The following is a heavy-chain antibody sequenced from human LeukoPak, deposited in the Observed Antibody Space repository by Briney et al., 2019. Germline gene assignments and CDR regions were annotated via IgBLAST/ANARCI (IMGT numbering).Heavy chain of an antibody. CDR1: GGSISSSSYY. CDR3: ARLGQYSYGFRGYYSSGYYFDY. D-gene: IGHD3-22*01. J-gene: IGHJ4*02. Sequence: SETLSLTCTVSGGSISSSSYYWGWIRQPPGKGLEWIGSIYYSGSTYYNPSLKSRVTISVDTSKNQFSLKLSSVTAADTAVYYCARLGQYSYGFRGYYSSGYYFDYWGQGTLVAVSS. V-gene: IGHV4-39*01. CDR2: IYYSGST.